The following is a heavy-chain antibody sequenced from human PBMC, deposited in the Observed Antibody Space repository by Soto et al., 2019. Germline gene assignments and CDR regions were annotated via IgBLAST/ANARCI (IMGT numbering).Heavy chain of an antibody. J-gene: IGHJ4*02. D-gene: IGHD3-22*01. CDR3: AREADFASSGYVLDY. V-gene: IGHV3-21*01. CDR1: GFTFNRYS. CDR2: VTSSSSSM. Sequence: PGGSLRLSCAASGFTFNRYSMNWVRQAPGKGLEWVSSVTSSSSSMLYADSVKGRFTISRDDAKDSLFLQTNSLRADDTAVYYCAREADFASSGYVLDYWGQGTLVTVSS.